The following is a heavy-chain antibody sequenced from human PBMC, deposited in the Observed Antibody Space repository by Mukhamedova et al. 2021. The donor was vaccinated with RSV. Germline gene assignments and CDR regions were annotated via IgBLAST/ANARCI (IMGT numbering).Heavy chain of an antibody. Sequence: GTRDYAAPVNGRFTISRDDSKNTLYLQMNSLKTEDTAVYYCTTAPTYYDFWSGYFTGIEDYWGQGTLVTASS. CDR2: GTR. D-gene: IGHD3-3*01. V-gene: IGHV3-15*01. CDR3: TTAPTYYDFWSGYFTGIEDY. J-gene: IGHJ4*02.